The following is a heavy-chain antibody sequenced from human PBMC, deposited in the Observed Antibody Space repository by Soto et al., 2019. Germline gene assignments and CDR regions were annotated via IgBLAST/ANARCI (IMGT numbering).Heavy chain of an antibody. CDR1: GFTFSSYE. CDR2: ISGSGTII. CDR3: ARDWDFWIDLYRSDAFDI. Sequence: GGSLRLSCAASGFTFSSYEMNWVRQAPGKGLEWLSYISGSGTIILYADSVKGRFTISRDNAKNSLYLQMNSLRVEDTAVYYSARDWDFWIDLYRSDAFDIWGQGTMVTVSS. D-gene: IGHD3-3*01. V-gene: IGHV3-48*03. J-gene: IGHJ3*02.